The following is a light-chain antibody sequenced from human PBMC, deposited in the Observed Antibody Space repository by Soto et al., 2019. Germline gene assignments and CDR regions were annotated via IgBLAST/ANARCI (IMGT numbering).Light chain of an antibody. CDR1: QSVSSSY. CDR2: GAS. J-gene: IGKJ2*01. V-gene: IGKV3-20*01. Sequence: EIVLTQSPGTLSLSPGERATLSCRASQSVSSSYLAWYQQKPGQAPRLLIYGASSRATGIPDRFSGSGSGXXXXXXXSRLEPEDFAVYYCQQYGSSPLFGQGTKLEIK. CDR3: QQYGSSPL.